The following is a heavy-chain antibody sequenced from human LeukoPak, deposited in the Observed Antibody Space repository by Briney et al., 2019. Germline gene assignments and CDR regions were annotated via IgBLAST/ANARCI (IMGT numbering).Heavy chain of an antibody. CDR2: ISSSSSYI. CDR3: ARHYDSNSYGPGY. J-gene: IGHJ4*02. D-gene: IGHD3-22*01. V-gene: IGHV3-21*01. CDR1: GFTFSSYS. Sequence: GGSLRLSCAASGFTFSSYSLNWVRQAPGKGLEWVSSISSSSSYIYYADSVKGRLTTSRDNAKNSLYLQMNSLRAEDTAVYYCARHYDSNSYGPGYWGQGTLVTVSS.